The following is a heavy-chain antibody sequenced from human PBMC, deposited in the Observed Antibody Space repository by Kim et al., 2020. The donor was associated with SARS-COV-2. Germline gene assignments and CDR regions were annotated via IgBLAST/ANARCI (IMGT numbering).Heavy chain of an antibody. Sequence: ASVKVSCKASGYTFTSYGISWVRQAPGQGLEWMGWISAYNGNTNYAQKLQGRVTMTTDTSTSTAYMELRSLRSDDTAVYYCARDGAAARPVFYYYGMDVWGQGTTVTVSS. D-gene: IGHD6-13*01. CDR3: ARDGAAARPVFYYYGMDV. J-gene: IGHJ6*02. CDR1: GYTFTSYG. V-gene: IGHV1-18*04. CDR2: ISAYNGNT.